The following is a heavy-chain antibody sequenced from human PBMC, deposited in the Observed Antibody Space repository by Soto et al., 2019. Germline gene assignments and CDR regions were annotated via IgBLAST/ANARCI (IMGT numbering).Heavy chain of an antibody. Sequence: EVQLVESGGGLVQPGGSLRLSCAASRFTFSTYWMSWVRQAPGKGLEWVANIQQDGSETYSVDSVKGRVTISRDKAKNSLYLQMNSLIAEDPAVYYCARGGRIRASGWFDYWGQGTLVTVSS. D-gene: IGHD6-19*01. J-gene: IGHJ4*02. V-gene: IGHV3-7*03. CDR3: ARGGRIRASGWFDY. CDR2: IQQDGSET. CDR1: RFTFSTYW.